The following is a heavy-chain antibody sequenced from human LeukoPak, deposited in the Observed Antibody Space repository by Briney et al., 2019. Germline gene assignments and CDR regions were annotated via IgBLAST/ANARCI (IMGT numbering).Heavy chain of an antibody. CDR3: ARDRGYYYDSSDAFDI. D-gene: IGHD3-22*01. V-gene: IGHV4-59*01. CDR2: IYYSGST. Sequence: SETLSLTCTVSGGSISSYYWSWIRQPPGKGLEWIGYIYYSGSTNYNPSLKSRVTISVDTSKNQFSLKLSSVTAADTAVYYCARDRGYYYDSSDAFDIWGQGTMVTVSS. J-gene: IGHJ3*02. CDR1: GGSISSYY.